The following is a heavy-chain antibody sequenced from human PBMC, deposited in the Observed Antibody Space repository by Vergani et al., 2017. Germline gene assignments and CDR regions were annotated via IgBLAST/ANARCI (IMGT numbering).Heavy chain of an antibody. CDR1: GYTFTSYG. Sequence: QVQLVQSGAEVKKPGASVKVSCKASGYTFTSYGISWVRQAPGQGLEWMGWISAYNGNTNYAQTIQGRVTMTTDTSTSTAYMVLRSLRSDDTAVYYCAVDLLDYYGSGCYRYFDDWGQGTLVTVSS. V-gene: IGHV1-18*01. J-gene: IGHJ4*02. D-gene: IGHD3-10*01. CDR3: AVDLLDYYGSGCYRYFDD. CDR2: ISAYNGNT.